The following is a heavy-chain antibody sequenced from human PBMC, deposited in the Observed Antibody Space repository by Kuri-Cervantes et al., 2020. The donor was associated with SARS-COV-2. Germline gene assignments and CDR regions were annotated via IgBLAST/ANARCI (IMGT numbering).Heavy chain of an antibody. Sequence: GESLKISCAASGFTFSSYSMNWVRQAPGKGLEWVSSISSSSSYIYYADSVEGRFTISRDNAKNSLYLQTNSLRAEDTTVYYCARGSGVAGTGAFDIWGQGTMVIVSS. D-gene: IGHD6-19*01. CDR2: ISSSSSYI. J-gene: IGHJ3*02. V-gene: IGHV3-21*01. CDR1: GFTFSSYS. CDR3: ARGSGVAGTGAFDI.